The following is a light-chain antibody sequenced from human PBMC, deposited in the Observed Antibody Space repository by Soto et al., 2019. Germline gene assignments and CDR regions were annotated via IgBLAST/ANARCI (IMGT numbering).Light chain of an antibody. CDR3: QEYSSYWT. CDR1: QSISSW. CDR2: KAS. V-gene: IGKV1-5*03. J-gene: IGKJ1*01. Sequence: DIQMTESPSTLSASVGDRVTITCRASQSISSWLAWYQQKPGKAPKLLIFKASSLESGVPSRFSGSGSGTDFPLTISSLQPDDFATYFCQEYSSYWTFGQGTKVDTK.